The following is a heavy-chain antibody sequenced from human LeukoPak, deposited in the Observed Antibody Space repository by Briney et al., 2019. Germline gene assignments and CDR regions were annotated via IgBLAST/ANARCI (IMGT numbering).Heavy chain of an antibody. Sequence: PGGSLRLSCAASGFTFSSYSMNWVRQAPGKGLEWVAVIWYDGGHKYYADSVKGRFSISRDNSKNTLYLQMNSLRAEDTAVYYCARDRDYDSANFDYWGQGTLVTVSS. CDR1: GFTFSSYS. CDR2: IWYDGGHK. CDR3: ARDRDYDSANFDY. V-gene: IGHV3-33*08. D-gene: IGHD3-22*01. J-gene: IGHJ4*02.